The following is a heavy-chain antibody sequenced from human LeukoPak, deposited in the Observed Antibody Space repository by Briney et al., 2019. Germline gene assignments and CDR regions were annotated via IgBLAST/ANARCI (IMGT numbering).Heavy chain of an antibody. V-gene: IGHV3-21*01. D-gene: IGHD3-10*01. Sequence: GGSLRLSCAASGFTFSSYSMNWVRQAPGKGLEWVAAISTTSGNIYYAGSVKGRFTISRDNAKNSLYLQMNSLRAEDTAVYYCAKDTSLTWFGGYYFDYWGQGTLVTVSS. J-gene: IGHJ4*02. CDR3: AKDTSLTWFGGYYFDY. CDR1: GFTFSSYS. CDR2: ISTTSGNI.